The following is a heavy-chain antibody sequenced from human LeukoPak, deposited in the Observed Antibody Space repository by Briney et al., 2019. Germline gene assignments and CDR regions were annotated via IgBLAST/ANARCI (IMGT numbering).Heavy chain of an antibody. CDR1: GYTFTSYD. J-gene: IGHJ4*02. D-gene: IGHD3-22*01. Sequence: ASVKVSCKASGYTFTSYDINWVRQATGQGLEWMGWMNPNSGNTGYAQKFQGRVTMTRNTSISTAYMELSSLRSEDTAVYYCVRVADGTYYYDSSGYYFDYWGQGTLVTVSS. CDR2: MNPNSGNT. CDR3: VRVADGTYYYDSSGYYFDY. V-gene: IGHV1-8*01.